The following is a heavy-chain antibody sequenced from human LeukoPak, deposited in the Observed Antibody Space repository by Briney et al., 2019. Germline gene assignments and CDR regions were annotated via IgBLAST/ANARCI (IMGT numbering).Heavy chain of an antibody. Sequence: SVKISCKASGGTFSSYAISWVRQAPGQGLEWMGGIIPIFGTANYAQKFQGRVTITADESTSTAYMELSSLRSEDTAVYYCARDLSYYGSGSAFDYWGQGTLVTVSS. CDR3: ARDLSYYGSGSAFDY. CDR2: IIPIFGTA. CDR1: GGTFSSYA. D-gene: IGHD3-10*01. J-gene: IGHJ4*02. V-gene: IGHV1-69*13.